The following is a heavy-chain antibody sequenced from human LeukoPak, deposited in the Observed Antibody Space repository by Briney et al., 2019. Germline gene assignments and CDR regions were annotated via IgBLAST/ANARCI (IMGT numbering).Heavy chain of an antibody. CDR2: ISYDGSNK. V-gene: IGHV3-30*18. Sequence: PGRSLRLSCAASGFTFSSYGMHWVRQAPGKGLEWVAVISYDGSNKYYADSVEGRFTISRDNSENTLYLQMNSLRAEDTAVYYCAKDTGYGSGSYYYGMDVWGKGTTVTVSS. CDR3: AKDTGYGSGSYYYGMDV. D-gene: IGHD3-10*01. CDR1: GFTFSSYG. J-gene: IGHJ6*04.